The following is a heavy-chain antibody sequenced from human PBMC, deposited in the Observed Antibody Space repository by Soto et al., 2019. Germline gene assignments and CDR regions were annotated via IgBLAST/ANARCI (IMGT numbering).Heavy chain of an antibody. J-gene: IGHJ4*02. CDR3: ARDHGGGITFE. CDR1: GYTFTSYA. CDR2: ISAYNGNT. D-gene: IGHD3-16*01. Sequence: QVQLVQSGAEVKKPGASVKVSCKTSGYTFTSYAISWVRQAPGQGLEWMGWISAYNGNTKYAQKLQGRVTMTTDTSTSTASTDLRSLRSDDTAVYYCARDHGGGITFEWGQGTQVTVSS. V-gene: IGHV1-18*01.